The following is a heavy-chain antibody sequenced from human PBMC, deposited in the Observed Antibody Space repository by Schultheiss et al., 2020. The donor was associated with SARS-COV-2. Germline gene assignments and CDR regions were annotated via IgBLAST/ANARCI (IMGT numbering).Heavy chain of an antibody. CDR2: ISAYNGNT. D-gene: IGHD1-1*01. J-gene: IGHJ6*02. CDR3: ARATGTKQTIYYYYGMDV. Sequence: ASVKVSCKASGYTFTGYYMHWVRQAPGQGLEWMGWISAYNGNTNYAQKLQGRVTMTRNTSISTAYMELSSLRSEDTAVYYCARATGTKQTIYYYYGMDVWGQGTTVTVSS. V-gene: IGHV1-2*02. CDR1: GYTFTGYY.